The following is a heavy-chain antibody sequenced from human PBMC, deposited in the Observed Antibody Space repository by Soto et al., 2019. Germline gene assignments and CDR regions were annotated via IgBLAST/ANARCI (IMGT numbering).Heavy chain of an antibody. Sequence: QVQLVQSGAEVKKPGASVKVSCKASGYTFTSYDINWVRQATGQGLEWMGWMNPNSGNTGYAQKFQGRVTMTRNTSIITAYMELSSLRSADTAVYYCARGAIRPKEMVVVVSAPFDYLGQGTLVTVSS. CDR3: ARGAIRPKEMVVVVSAPFDY. CDR1: GYTFTSYD. D-gene: IGHD2-15*01. J-gene: IGHJ4*02. V-gene: IGHV1-8*01. CDR2: MNPNSGNT.